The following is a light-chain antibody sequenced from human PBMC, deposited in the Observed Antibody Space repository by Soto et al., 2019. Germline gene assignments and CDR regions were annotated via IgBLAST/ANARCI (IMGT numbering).Light chain of an antibody. CDR1: QSISSW. CDR2: MAS. Sequence: IQMTQSPSTLSASVGDRVTITCRASQSISSWLAWYRQKPGKAHKLLIDMASGLETGVPSRFTGSGSGTEFTLTISSLQPDDSATYYCQQYSDYSQTFGQGTTLEIK. J-gene: IGKJ2*01. V-gene: IGKV1-5*03. CDR3: QQYSDYSQT.